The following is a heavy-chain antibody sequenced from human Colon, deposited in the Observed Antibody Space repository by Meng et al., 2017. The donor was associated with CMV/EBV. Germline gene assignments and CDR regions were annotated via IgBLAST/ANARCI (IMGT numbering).Heavy chain of an antibody. D-gene: IGHD2-21*01. V-gene: IGHV3-74*01. J-gene: IGHJ5*02. CDR2: INTNGTAT. CDR3: ARDAADSRRPASLAP. Sequence: GESLKISCAASGFTFSSYWRHWVRQAPGTGLVWVSWINTNGTATSYADSVKGRFTVSRDNSKNTLYLQMNSLRVEDTAVYYCARDAADSRRPASLAPWGQGTLVTVSS. CDR1: GFTFSSYW.